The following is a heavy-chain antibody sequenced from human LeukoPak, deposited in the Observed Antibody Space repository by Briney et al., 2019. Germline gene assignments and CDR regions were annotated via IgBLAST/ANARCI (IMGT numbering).Heavy chain of an antibody. J-gene: IGHJ3*02. Sequence: PGGSLRLSCGASGLTFRNYGMHWVRQAPGKGLEWVAVIWYDGSNTYYADSVKGRFTISRDNSKNTLYLQMNSLRVDDTAVYYCARAPTGTSLLVFDIWGQGAMVTVSS. D-gene: IGHD1-1*01. CDR2: IWYDGSNT. CDR3: ARAPTGTSLLVFDI. CDR1: GLTFRNYG. V-gene: IGHV3-33*01.